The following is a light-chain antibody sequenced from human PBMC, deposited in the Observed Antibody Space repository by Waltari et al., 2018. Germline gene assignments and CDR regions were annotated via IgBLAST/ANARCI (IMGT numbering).Light chain of an antibody. J-gene: IGKJ1*01. CDR2: ETS. CDR3: EQYGSSLWT. CDR1: QSVRNGY. Sequence: EIVLTQSPGTLSLSPGERATLSCRASQSVRNGYLAWYQQSPGQPPRHLNYETSLRATGIPARFSGSGSGTDFTLTISRLEPEDFAVYYCEQYGSSLWTFGQGTKVEIK. V-gene: IGKV3-20*01.